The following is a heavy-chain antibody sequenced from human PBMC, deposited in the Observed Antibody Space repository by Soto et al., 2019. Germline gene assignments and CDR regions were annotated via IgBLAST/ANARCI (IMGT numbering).Heavy chain of an antibody. J-gene: IGHJ5*02. CDR3: ARDPTNIAVAGTDFGDNWFDP. D-gene: IGHD6-19*01. CDR1: GFTFSSYW. V-gene: IGHV3-7*01. CDR2: IKQDGSEK. Sequence: GGSLRLSCAASGFTFSSYWMSWVRQAPGKGLEWVANIKQDGSEKYYVDSVKGRFTISRDNAKNSLYLQMNSLRAEDTAVYYCARDPTNIAVAGTDFGDNWFDPWGRGTLVTVSS.